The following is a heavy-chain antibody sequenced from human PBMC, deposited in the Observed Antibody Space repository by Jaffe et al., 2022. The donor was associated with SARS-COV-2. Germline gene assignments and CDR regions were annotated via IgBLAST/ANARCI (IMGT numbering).Heavy chain of an antibody. D-gene: IGHD5-18*01. J-gene: IGHJ4*02. V-gene: IGHV4-61*02. CDR3: ARTDGYNYGESYFDS. CDR1: GGSISSGSYY. CDR2: IYTSGST. Sequence: QVQLQESGPGLVKPSQTLSLTCTVSGGSISSGSYYWSWIRQPAGKGLEWIGHIYTSGSTKYNPSLKSRVTISVDTSKNQFSLKLSSVTAADTAVYYCARTDGYNYGESYFDSWGQGTLVTVSS.